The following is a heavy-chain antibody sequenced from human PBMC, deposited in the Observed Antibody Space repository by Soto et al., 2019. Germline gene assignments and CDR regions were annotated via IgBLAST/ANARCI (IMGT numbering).Heavy chain of an antibody. CDR3: ARAGVAGPSCFDI. Sequence: QVQLVESGGGVVQPGRSLRLSCAASGFTFSSDGMHWVRQAPGKGLEWVAVIWYDGSNKYYADSVKGRFTIYRDNSKNTLYLQMNSLRAEDMAVYYCARAGVAGPSCFDILGRGTRVPGSS. D-gene: IGHD2-15*01. CDR1: GFTFSSDG. CDR2: IWYDGSNK. J-gene: IGHJ2*01. V-gene: IGHV3-33*01.